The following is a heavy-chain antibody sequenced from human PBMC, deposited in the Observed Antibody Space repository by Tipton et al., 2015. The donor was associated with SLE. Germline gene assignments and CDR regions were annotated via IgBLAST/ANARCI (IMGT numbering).Heavy chain of an antibody. CDR2: IRRKVYGGTT. Sequence: SLRLSCPASGFTFGDYAMSWVRQAPGKGLEWVGFIRRKVYGGTTEYAASVKGRFTISRDDSKSIAYLQMNSLKAEDTAVYYCTRGEATVAHWGQGTLVTVSS. D-gene: IGHD5-12*01. J-gene: IGHJ4*02. CDR3: TRGEATVAH. V-gene: IGHV3-49*04. CDR1: GFTFGDYA.